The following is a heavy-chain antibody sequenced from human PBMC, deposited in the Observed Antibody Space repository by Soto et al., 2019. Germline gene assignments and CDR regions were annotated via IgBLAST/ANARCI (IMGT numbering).Heavy chain of an antibody. CDR1: GYTFTSYY. CDR3: ARDRNSYGYVVFYGMDV. D-gene: IGHD5-18*01. J-gene: IGHJ6*02. CDR2: INPSGGST. V-gene: IGHV1-46*04. Sequence: ASVKVSCKASGYTFTSYYMHWVRQAPGQGLEWMGIINPSGGSTSYADSVKGRFTISRDNSKNTLYLQMNSLRAEDTAVYYCARDRNSYGYVVFYGMDVWGQGTTVTVSS.